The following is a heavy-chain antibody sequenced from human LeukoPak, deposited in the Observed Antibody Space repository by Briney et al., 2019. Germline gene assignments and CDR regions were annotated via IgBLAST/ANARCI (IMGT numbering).Heavy chain of an antibody. CDR3: TKGRSSSSWDPFDY. V-gene: IGHV3-9*01. J-gene: IGHJ4*02. CDR1: GFTFDDYA. D-gene: IGHD6-13*01. Sequence: GGSLRLSCAASGFTFDDYAMHWVRQAPGEGLEWVSGISWNSGSIGYADSVKGRFTISRDNAKNSLYLQMNSLRAEDTALYYCTKGRSSSSWDPFDYWGQGTLVTVSS. CDR2: ISWNSGSI.